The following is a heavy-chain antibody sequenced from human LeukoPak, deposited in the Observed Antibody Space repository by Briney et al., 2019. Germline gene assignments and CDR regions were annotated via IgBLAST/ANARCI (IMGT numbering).Heavy chain of an antibody. Sequence: SETLSLTCTVSGGSIGSGSYFWSWIRQPAGKGLDYIGRLYTSGTTNYNPSLKSRVTISVDTSKKQFSLNVSSVTAADTAVYYCARQSWDLYYYFDYWGQGTLVTVSS. CDR3: ARQSWDLYYYFDY. CDR1: GGSIGSGSYF. V-gene: IGHV4-61*02. D-gene: IGHD1-26*01. CDR2: LYTSGTT. J-gene: IGHJ4*02.